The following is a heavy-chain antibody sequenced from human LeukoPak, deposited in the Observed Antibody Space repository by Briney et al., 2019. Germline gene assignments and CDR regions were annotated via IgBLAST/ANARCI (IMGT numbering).Heavy chain of an antibody. V-gene: IGHV5-51*01. CDR3: ARPPAYCGGDCYSDY. CDR2: IYPGDSDT. Sequence: GESLKISCKGSGYSFTSYWIGWVRRVPGKCLEWMGIIYPGDSDTRYSPSFQGQVTISADKSISTAYLQWSSLKASDTAMYYCARPPAYCGGDCYSDYWGQGTLVTVSS. D-gene: IGHD2-21*02. CDR1: GYSFTSYW. J-gene: IGHJ4*02.